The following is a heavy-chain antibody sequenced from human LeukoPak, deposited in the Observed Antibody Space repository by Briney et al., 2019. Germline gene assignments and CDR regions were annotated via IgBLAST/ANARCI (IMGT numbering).Heavy chain of an antibody. CDR1: GFTFSSYT. Sequence: GGSLRLSCAASGFTFSSYTMNWVRQAPGKGLEWVAVISYDGSNKYYADSVKGRFTISRDNSKNTLYLQMNSLRAEDTAVYYCAKDQKMIRGSFDYWGQGTLVTVSS. V-gene: IGHV3-30*18. D-gene: IGHD3-22*01. J-gene: IGHJ4*02. CDR2: ISYDGSNK. CDR3: AKDQKMIRGSFDY.